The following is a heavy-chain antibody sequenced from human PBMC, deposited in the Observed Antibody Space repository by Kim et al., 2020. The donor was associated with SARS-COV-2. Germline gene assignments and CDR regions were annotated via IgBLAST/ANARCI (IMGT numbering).Heavy chain of an antibody. V-gene: IGHV4-59*01. CDR3: ARESRNLIFDY. J-gene: IGHJ4*02. CDR2: VNYVGST. CDR1: NGSISTFY. Sequence: SETLSLTCNVSNGSISTFYWNWVRQPPGKGLEWVGYVNYVGSTNYNPSLKSRVSISVDTSKNQFSLNLHSVTAADTAVYYCARESRNLIFDYWGQGVLVT. D-gene: IGHD1-1*01.